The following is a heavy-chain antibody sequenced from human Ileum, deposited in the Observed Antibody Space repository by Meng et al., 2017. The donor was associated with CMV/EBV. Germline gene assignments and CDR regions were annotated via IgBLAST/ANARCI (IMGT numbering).Heavy chain of an antibody. Sequence: ESLKISCAASGFTLSNAWMSWVRQAPGKGLEWGGRIKSKSDGGATDHAAPVKGRFNISRDDSKTTLFPQMYSLKAEDTAVYYCARYCSSTTCYRPGWGQGTLVTVSS. CDR3: ARYCSSTTCYRPG. CDR1: GFTLSNAW. J-gene: IGHJ4*02. CDR2: IKSKSDGGAT. D-gene: IGHD2-2*02. V-gene: IGHV3-15*01.